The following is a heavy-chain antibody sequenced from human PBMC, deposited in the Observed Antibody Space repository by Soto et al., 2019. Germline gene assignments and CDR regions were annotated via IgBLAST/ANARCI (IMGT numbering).Heavy chain of an antibody. V-gene: IGHV5-51*01. CDR3: ARLHIATSGPFDY. CDR2: IYPADSDT. D-gene: IGHD6-13*01. J-gene: IGHJ4*02. CDR1: GYTFTSYW. Sequence: PGESLKISCKGSGYTFTSYWIAWMRQMPGKGLEWMGVIYPADSDTRYSPSFKGQVTISVDKSISTAYLQWSSLKASDTAMYYCARLHIATSGPFDYWGQGTLVTVSS.